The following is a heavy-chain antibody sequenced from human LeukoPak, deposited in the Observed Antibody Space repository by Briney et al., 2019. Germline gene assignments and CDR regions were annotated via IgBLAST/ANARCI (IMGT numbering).Heavy chain of an antibody. Sequence: SETLSLTCTVSGGSISSSSHYWGWIRQPPGKGLEWIGSIYYSRSTYYNPSLQSRVTISLDTSKNQFSLKLSSVTAADTAVYYCARESVTTKPFDYWGQGTLVTVSS. CDR2: IYYSRST. J-gene: IGHJ4*02. CDR1: GGSISSSSHY. V-gene: IGHV4-39*07. CDR3: ARESVTTKPFDY. D-gene: IGHD4-17*01.